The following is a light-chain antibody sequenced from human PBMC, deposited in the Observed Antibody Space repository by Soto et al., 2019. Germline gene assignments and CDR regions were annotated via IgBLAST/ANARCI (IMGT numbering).Light chain of an antibody. CDR2: DAS. V-gene: IGKV3-11*01. J-gene: IGKJ1*01. CDR3: QQRSDWPLT. Sequence: EIVLTQSPATLSLSPGERATRSCRASQSVSSYFAWYQQKPGQAPRLLIYDASSRATGIPARFSGSGSGTDFTLTISSLEPEDFAVYYCQQRSDWPLTFGQGIKVEIK. CDR1: QSVSSY.